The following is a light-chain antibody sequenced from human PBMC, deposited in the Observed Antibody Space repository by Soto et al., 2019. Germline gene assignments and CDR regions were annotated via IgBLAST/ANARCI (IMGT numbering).Light chain of an antibody. CDR3: QQYYSYSFT. CDR2: AAS. CDR1: QGISSY. Sequence: AIRMTQSPSSLSASTGDRVTITCRASQGISSYLAWYQQKPGKAPKLLIYAASTLQSGVPSRFSRSGSGTDFTLTISCLQSEDFATYYCQQYYSYSFTFGPGTKVDIK. J-gene: IGKJ3*01. V-gene: IGKV1-8*01.